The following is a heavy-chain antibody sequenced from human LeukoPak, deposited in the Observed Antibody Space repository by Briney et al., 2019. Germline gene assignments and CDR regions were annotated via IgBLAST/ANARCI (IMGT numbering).Heavy chain of an antibody. CDR1: GFTFDDYA. CDR3: AKGTLGDYRAGPDY. V-gene: IGHV3-43D*03. D-gene: IGHD4-17*01. Sequence: GGSLRLSCAASGFTFDDYAMHWVRQVPGKGLEWVSFISWDGGSTYYADSVKGRFTISRDNSKNSLYLQMNSLRAEDTALYYCAKGTLGDYRAGPDYWGRGTLVTVSS. J-gene: IGHJ4*02. CDR2: ISWDGGST.